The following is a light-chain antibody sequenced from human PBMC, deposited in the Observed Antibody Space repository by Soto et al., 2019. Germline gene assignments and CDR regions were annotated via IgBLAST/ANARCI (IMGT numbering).Light chain of an antibody. Sequence: DIQMTQSPSSLSASVGDRVTITCRASQSISSVLNWYQQKPGTAPKRLIYAASSLQGGVPSRFSGSGSGTDFALTISSLQSEDFATYYCQQSYSLPLTFGGGTKVEI. V-gene: IGKV1-39*01. CDR1: QSISSV. J-gene: IGKJ4*01. CDR3: QQSYSLPLT. CDR2: AAS.